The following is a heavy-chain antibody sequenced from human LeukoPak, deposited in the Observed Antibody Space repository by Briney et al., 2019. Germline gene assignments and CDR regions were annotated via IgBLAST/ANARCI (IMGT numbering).Heavy chain of an antibody. CDR2: INSDGSST. V-gene: IGHV3-74*01. J-gene: IGHJ6*02. CDR1: GFTFSSYW. D-gene: IGHD2-2*01. CDR3: ARARGYCSSTSCYYYCGMDV. Sequence: GGSLRLSCAASGFTFSSYWMHWVRQAPGKGLVWVSRINSDGSSTSYADSVKGRFTISRDNAKNTLYLQMNSLRAEDTAVYYCARARGYCSSTSCYYYCGMDVWGQGTTVTVSS.